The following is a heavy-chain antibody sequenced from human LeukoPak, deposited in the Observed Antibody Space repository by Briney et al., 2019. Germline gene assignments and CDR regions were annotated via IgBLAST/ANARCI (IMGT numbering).Heavy chain of an antibody. CDR2: TYYRSKWYN. CDR3: ARDVPYYYDSSGYLDY. J-gene: IGHJ4*02. CDR1: GDSVSSNSAA. D-gene: IGHD3-22*01. V-gene: IGHV6-1*01. Sequence: SQTLSLTCAISGDSVSSNSAAWNWIRQSPSRGLEWLGRTYYRSKWYNDYAVSVKSRITINPDTSKNQFSLQLNSVTPEDTAVYYCARDVPYYYDSSGYLDYWGQGTLVTVSS.